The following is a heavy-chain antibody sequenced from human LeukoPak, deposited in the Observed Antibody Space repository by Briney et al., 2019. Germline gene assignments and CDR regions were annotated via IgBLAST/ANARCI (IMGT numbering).Heavy chain of an antibody. Sequence: PGGSLRLSCAASGFTFSSYGMHWVRQAPGKGLEWVAFIRYDGSNKYYADSVKGRFTISRDNSKNTLYLQMNSLRAEDTAVYYCAREGSWAFDIWGQGTMVTVSS. V-gene: IGHV3-30*02. CDR2: IRYDGSNK. CDR1: GFTFSSYG. CDR3: AREGSWAFDI. J-gene: IGHJ3*02.